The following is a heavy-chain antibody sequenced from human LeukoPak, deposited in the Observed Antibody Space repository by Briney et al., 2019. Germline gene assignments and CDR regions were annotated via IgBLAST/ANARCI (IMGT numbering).Heavy chain of an antibody. J-gene: IGHJ4*02. Sequence: SETLSLTCAVSGDSISSSHWWGWVRQPPGKGLEWIGEIYHSGSTNYNPSLKSRVTISVDKSKNQFSLKLSSVTAADTAVYYCAKLGLGSRYFDYWGQGTLVTVSS. D-gene: IGHD2-15*01. V-gene: IGHV4-4*02. CDR1: GDSISSSHW. CDR2: IYHSGST. CDR3: AKLGLGSRYFDY.